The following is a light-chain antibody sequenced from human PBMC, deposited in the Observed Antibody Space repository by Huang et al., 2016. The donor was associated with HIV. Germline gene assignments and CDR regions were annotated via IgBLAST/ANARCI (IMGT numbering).Light chain of an antibody. V-gene: IGKV1-33*01. CDR1: QDINNF. CDR2: DAS. J-gene: IGKJ4*01. Sequence: DIQMTQSPSSLSASVGDRVTITCQASQDINNFLNWYQQKPGKAPKLLILDASNLQTGVPARFSGSGSGTHFTFTITSLQRVDIGTYYCQQYDDVPISFGGGTKV. CDR3: QQYDDVPIS.